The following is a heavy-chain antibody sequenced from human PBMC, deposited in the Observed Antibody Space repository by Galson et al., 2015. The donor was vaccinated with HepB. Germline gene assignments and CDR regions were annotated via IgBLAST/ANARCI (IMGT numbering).Heavy chain of an antibody. CDR2: IKQDGSEK. CDR1: GFTFSSYW. CDR3: ARERLSDTATTFDY. D-gene: IGHD5-18*01. J-gene: IGHJ4*02. V-gene: IGHV3-7*01. Sequence: SLRLSCAASGFTFSSYWMSWVRQAPGKGLEWVANIKQDGSEKYYVDSVKGRFTISRDNAKNSLYLQMNSLRAEDTAVYYCARERLSDTATTFDYWGQGTLVTVSS.